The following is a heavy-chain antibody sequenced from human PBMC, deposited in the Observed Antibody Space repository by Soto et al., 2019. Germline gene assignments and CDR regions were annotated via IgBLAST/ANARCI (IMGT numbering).Heavy chain of an antibody. J-gene: IGHJ5*02. D-gene: IGHD3-22*01. CDR1: GGTFSSYA. CDR2: IIPIFGTA. V-gene: IGHV1-69*13. Sequence: GASVKVSCKASGGTFSSYAISWVRQAPGQGLEWMGGIIPIFGTANYAQKFQGRVTITADESTSTAYMELSSLRSEDTAVYYCASLAYYYDSSGSPPVGGDDPWGQGTLVTVSS. CDR3: ASLAYYYDSSGSPPVGGDDP.